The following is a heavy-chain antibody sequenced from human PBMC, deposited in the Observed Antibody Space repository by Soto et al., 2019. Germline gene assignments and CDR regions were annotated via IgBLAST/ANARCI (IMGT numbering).Heavy chain of an antibody. J-gene: IGHJ4*02. D-gene: IGHD6-19*01. CDR3: ARERIAVAGSVLDY. CDR2: IWYDGSNK. Sequence: GGSLRLSCAASGFTFSSYGMHWVRQAPGKGLEWVAVIWYDGSNKYYADSVKGRFTISRDNSKNTLYLQMNSLRAEDTAVYYCARERIAVAGSVLDYWGQGTLVTVSS. CDR1: GFTFSSYG. V-gene: IGHV3-33*01.